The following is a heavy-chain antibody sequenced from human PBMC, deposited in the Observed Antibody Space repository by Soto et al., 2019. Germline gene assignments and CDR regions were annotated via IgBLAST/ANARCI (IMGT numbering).Heavy chain of an antibody. CDR1: RVAFNKFI. J-gene: IGHJ6*02. CDR3: AKVRYSSPMGYYYGMDV. CDR2: IIPVFGTA. D-gene: IGHD2-2*01. Sequence: SVKVSCKASRVAFNKFIVTWVRQAPGLGLEWVGGIIPVFGTANYAQKFQGRVTITADESTSTSYMEVNNLRSEDTAVYYCAKVRYSSPMGYYYGMDVWGQGTTVTVS. V-gene: IGHV1-69*13.